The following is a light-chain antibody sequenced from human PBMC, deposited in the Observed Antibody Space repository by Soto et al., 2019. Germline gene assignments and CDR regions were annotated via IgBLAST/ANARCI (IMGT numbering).Light chain of an antibody. Sequence: DIVMTQSPLSLPVTPGEPASISCRSSQSLLHSNGYNYLDWYLQKPGQSPQLLIYLGSNRASGVPDRFSGSGSGTDFTLKISRVEAEDVGVYYCMKALQTLLTFGGGTKVDIK. J-gene: IGKJ4*01. CDR2: LGS. CDR1: QSLLHSNGYNY. CDR3: MKALQTLLT. V-gene: IGKV2-28*01.